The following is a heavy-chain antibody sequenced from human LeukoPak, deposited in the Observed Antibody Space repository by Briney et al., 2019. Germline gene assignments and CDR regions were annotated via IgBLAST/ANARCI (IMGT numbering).Heavy chain of an antibody. J-gene: IGHJ5*02. CDR1: GGTFSSYA. CDR2: IIPILGIA. D-gene: IGHD6-13*01. CDR3: AREGAQQLVQGVVYNWFDP. Sequence: SVKVSCKASGGTFSSYAISWVRQAPGQGLEWMGRIIPILGIANYAQKFQGRVTITADKSTSTAYMELSSLGSEDTAVYYCAREGAQQLVQGVVYNWFDPWGQGTLVTVSS. V-gene: IGHV1-69*04.